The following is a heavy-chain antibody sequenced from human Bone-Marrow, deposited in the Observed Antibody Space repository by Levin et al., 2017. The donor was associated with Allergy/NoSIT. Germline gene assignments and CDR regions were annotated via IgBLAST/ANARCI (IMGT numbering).Heavy chain of an antibody. CDR3: ARHPPVGELCHGLDV. J-gene: IGHJ6*02. Sequence: PGGSLRLSCSVSGGSLTSYYWSWIRQPPGKGLEWIGYIYYSGATTYNPSLKSRATLLVDTSKNQFSLKLNSVTAADTGVYYCARHPPVGELCHGLDVLGQGTTVTVSS. CDR1: GGSLTSYY. D-gene: IGHD2-21*01. CDR2: IYYSGAT. V-gene: IGHV4-59*08.